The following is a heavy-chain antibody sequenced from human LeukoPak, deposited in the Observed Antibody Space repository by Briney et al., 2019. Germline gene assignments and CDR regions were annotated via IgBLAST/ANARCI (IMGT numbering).Heavy chain of an antibody. CDR2: FDPEDGET. CDR3: ATAARGSYYFPYYYYGMDV. Sequence: ASVKVSCKVSGYTLTELSMHRVRQAPGKGLEWMGGFDPEDGETIYAQKFQGRVTMTEDTSTDTAYMELSSLRSEDTGVYYCATAARGSYYFPYYYYGMDVWGQGTTVTVSS. V-gene: IGHV1-24*01. J-gene: IGHJ6*02. CDR1: GYTLTELS. D-gene: IGHD1-26*01.